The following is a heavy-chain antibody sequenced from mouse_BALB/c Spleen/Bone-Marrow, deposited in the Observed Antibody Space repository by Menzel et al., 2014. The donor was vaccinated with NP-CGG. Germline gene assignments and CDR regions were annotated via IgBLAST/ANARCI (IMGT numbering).Heavy chain of an antibody. CDR2: IYPGGGHI. Sequence: VQLQQSGAELVRPGTSVKISCKASGYAFTNYWLGWVKQRLGHGLEWIGNIYPGGGHIYYNEKFKGKATLTADKSSSTAYMQLSGLTSEDSAVYFCARRDYDGYPYALDYWGQGTSVTVSS. V-gene: IGHV1-63*01. D-gene: IGHD2-3*01. CDR3: ARRDYDGYPYALDY. J-gene: IGHJ4*01. CDR1: GYAFTNYW.